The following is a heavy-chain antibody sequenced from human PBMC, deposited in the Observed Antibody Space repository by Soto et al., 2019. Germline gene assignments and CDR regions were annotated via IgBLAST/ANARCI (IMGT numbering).Heavy chain of an antibody. Sequence: QVQLVQSGAEVKKPGSSVKVSCKASGGTFSSYAISWVRQAPGQGLEWMGWISAYNGNTNYAQKLQGRVTMTTDTSTRTAYMELRSLRSDDTAVYYCARWHYGSGSYYPAWYYYGMDVWGQGTTVTVSS. CDR2: ISAYNGNT. D-gene: IGHD3-10*01. J-gene: IGHJ6*02. V-gene: IGHV1-18*01. CDR3: ARWHYGSGSYYPAWYYYGMDV. CDR1: GGTFSSYA.